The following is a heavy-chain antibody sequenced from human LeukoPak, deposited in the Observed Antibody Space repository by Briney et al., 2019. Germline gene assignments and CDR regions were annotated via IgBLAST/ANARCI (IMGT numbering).Heavy chain of an antibody. J-gene: IGHJ4*02. V-gene: IGHV3-23*01. CDR3: TRGSYGDYEY. CDR1: GFTFANYA. CDR2: ISGGGGST. D-gene: IGHD4-17*01. Sequence: GGSLRLSCAASGFTFANYAMSWVRQAPGKGLEWVSAISGGGGSTYYADSVKGRFTISRDNAQNSLYLQMNSLRAEDTAVYYCTRGSYGDYEYWGQGTLVTVSS.